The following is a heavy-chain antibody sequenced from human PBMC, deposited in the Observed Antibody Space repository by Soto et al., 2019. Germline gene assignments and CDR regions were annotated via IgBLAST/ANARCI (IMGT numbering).Heavy chain of an antibody. CDR3: ARPLHYSDGSGYSAY. Sequence: EVQLVESGGGLVKPGGSLRLSCAASGFTFSSYAMNWVRQAPGKGLEWVSSISSSSTYIYYADSVKGRFTISRDNAKNSLYLQMNSLRAADTAVSYCARPLHYSDGSGYSAYWGQGTLVTVSS. D-gene: IGHD3-22*01. CDR1: GFTFSSYA. V-gene: IGHV3-21*01. J-gene: IGHJ4*02. CDR2: ISSSSTYI.